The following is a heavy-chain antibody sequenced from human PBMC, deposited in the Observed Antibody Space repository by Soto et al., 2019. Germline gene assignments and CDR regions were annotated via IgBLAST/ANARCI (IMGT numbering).Heavy chain of an antibody. CDR2: IYPGDSDT. Sequence: EVQLVQSGAEVKKPGESLRISCKASGYSFMNFWIGWVRQVPGKGLEWMGFIYPGDSDTRYSPSFQGQVTISADTSRSTAYLQWSSPKASDSAIYFCARHPSPPYSFADGDFWGQGTLVTVSS. CDR3: ARHPSPPYSFADGDF. D-gene: IGHD5-18*01. V-gene: IGHV5-51*01. CDR1: GYSFMNFW. J-gene: IGHJ4*02.